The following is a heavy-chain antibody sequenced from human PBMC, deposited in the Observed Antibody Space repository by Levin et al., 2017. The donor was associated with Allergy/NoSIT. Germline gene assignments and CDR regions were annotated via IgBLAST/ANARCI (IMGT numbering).Heavy chain of an antibody. CDR3: AKGSYCSAGTCYSRLGY. CDR1: GFTFSSDV. CDR2: ISGSGGTT. D-gene: IGHD2-15*01. V-gene: IGHV3-23*01. J-gene: IGHJ4*02. Sequence: GGSLRLSSAGSGFTFSSDVMSWVRQAPGKGLEWVSGISGSGGTTYYADSVKGRFTISRDNSKNTLYLQMNSLRAEDTAVYYCAKGSYCSAGTCYSRLGYWGQGTLVTVSS.